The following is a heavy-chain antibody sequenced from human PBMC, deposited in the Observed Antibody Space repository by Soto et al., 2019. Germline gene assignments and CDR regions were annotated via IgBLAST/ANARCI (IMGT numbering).Heavy chain of an antibody. CDR3: ARGSLLSDGSGSYYLPYRFDP. V-gene: IGHV4-59*01. D-gene: IGHD3-10*01. CDR2: IYYSGST. J-gene: IGHJ5*02. Sequence: KTSETLSLTCTVSGGSISSYYWSWIRQPPGKGLEWIGYIYYSGSTNYNPSLKSRVTISVDTSKNQFSLKLSSVTAADTAVYYCARGSLLSDGSGSYYLPYRFDPWGQGTLVTVSS. CDR1: GGSISSYY.